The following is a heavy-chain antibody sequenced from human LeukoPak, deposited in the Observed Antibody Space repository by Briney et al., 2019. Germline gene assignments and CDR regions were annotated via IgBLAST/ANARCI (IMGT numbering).Heavy chain of an antibody. CDR3: ARDRGSLGGFDY. Sequence: SETLSLTCTVSGGSINSYYWSWIRQPPGKGLEWIAYIYYTGSNNYNPSLTSRVTISVDTSKNQLSLRLSSVTAADTAVYYCARDRGSLGGFDYWGQGTLVTVSS. J-gene: IGHJ4*02. CDR1: GGSINSYY. D-gene: IGHD3-16*01. V-gene: IGHV4-59*01. CDR2: IYYTGSN.